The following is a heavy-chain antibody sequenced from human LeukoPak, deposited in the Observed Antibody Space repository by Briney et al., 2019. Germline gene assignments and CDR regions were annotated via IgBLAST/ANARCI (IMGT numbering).Heavy chain of an antibody. V-gene: IGHV3-7*01. D-gene: IGHD2-2*01. Sequence: EGSLRLSCAASGFTFSSYWMSWVRQAPGKGLEWVANIKQDGSEKYYVDSVKGRFTISRDNAKNSLYLQMNSLRAEDTAVYYCARDEGYCSSTSCYLLDYWGQGTQVTVSS. CDR1: GFTFSSYW. J-gene: IGHJ4*02. CDR3: ARDEGYCSSTSCYLLDY. CDR2: IKQDGSEK.